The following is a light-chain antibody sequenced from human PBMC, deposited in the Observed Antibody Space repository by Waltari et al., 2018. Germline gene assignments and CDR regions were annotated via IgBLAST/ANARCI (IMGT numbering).Light chain of an antibody. CDR2: DAS. V-gene: IGKV3-11*01. Sequence: EIVLTQTPVTLSLSPGERAALSCSASQSVSNYLAWYQQKPGQAPRLLIYDASNRATGVPARFSGSGSGIDFTLTISSLEPEDFAVYYCQQRTTWTFGQGTKVEIK. CDR3: QQRTTWT. CDR1: QSVSNY. J-gene: IGKJ1*01.